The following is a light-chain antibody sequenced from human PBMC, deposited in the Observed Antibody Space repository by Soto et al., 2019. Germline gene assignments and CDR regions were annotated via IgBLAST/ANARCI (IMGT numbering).Light chain of an antibody. CDR3: QQRSNGPAYT. CDR1: QSVSSH. Sequence: EVVLTQSPATLSLSPGERATLSCRASQSVSSHLAWYQQKPGQAPRLLIYDASNRATGIPGRFSGSGSGTDFTLTISSLEPEDFALYYCQQRSNGPAYTFGQGTRLDIK. V-gene: IGKV3-11*01. J-gene: IGKJ2*01. CDR2: DAS.